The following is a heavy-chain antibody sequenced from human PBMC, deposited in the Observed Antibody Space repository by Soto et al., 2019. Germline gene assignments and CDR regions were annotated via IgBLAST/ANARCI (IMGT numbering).Heavy chain of an antibody. J-gene: IGHJ5*02. D-gene: IGHD2-15*01. Sequence: ASVKVSCKASGYTFTNFGISWVRQAPGQGLEWMGWISAYNGNTNYAQKLQGRVTMTTDTSPSTAYMEMRSLRSDDTAVYYCARDRCSGGSCYNWFDPWGQGTLVTVSS. CDR3: ARDRCSGGSCYNWFDP. V-gene: IGHV1-18*01. CDR1: GYTFTNFG. CDR2: ISAYNGNT.